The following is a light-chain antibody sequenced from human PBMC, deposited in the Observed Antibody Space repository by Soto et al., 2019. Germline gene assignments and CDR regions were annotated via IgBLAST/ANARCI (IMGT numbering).Light chain of an antibody. J-gene: IGKJ2*01. CDR3: QQYNSYRYT. V-gene: IGKV1-5*01. Sequence: DIQMTQSPSTLSASVGDRVTITCRASQSISSWLAWYQQKPGKAPKLLIYDASSLESGVPSRFSGSGYGTEFTLTISSLQPDDFATYYCQQYNSYRYTFGQGTKLEIK. CDR1: QSISSW. CDR2: DAS.